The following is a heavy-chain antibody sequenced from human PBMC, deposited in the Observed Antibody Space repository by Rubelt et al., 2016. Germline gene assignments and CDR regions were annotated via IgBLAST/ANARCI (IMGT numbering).Heavy chain of an antibody. Sequence: RSLRLSCAASGFTFSDYAMHWVRQAPGKGLEWVAVITFDGSNEYYADSVKGRFTISRDNSKNTVDLQMNSLRAEDTAVYYCAKDRARIPPGDTDYWGQGTLVTVSS. CDR1: GFTFSDYA. CDR3: AKDRARIPPGDTDY. D-gene: IGHD2-2*02. CDR2: ITFDGSNE. V-gene: IGHV3-30*04. J-gene: IGHJ4*02.